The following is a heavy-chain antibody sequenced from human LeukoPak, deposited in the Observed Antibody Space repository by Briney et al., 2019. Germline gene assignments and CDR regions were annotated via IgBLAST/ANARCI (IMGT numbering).Heavy chain of an antibody. CDR1: GGSISSYY. CDR3: ARHNGRAEPLY. V-gene: IGHV4-4*09. CDR2: IYTSGST. J-gene: IGHJ4*02. Sequence: SETLSLTCTVSGGSISSYYWSWIRQPPGKGLEWIGYIYTSGSTNYNPSLKSRVTISVDTSKNQFSLKLSSVTAADTAVYYCARHNGRAEPLYWGQGTLVTVSS. D-gene: IGHD1-14*01.